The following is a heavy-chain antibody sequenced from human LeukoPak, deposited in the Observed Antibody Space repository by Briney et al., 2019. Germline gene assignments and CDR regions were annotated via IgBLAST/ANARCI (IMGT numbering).Heavy chain of an antibody. CDR2: IYDTGST. Sequence: SETLSLTCTVSGGSNSNYYWSWIRQPPGKGLEWIGYIYDTGSTNYNPSLKGRVTISVDTSKNQFSLNLNSVIAADTAEYYCARAPGSAYYPYYYMDVWGKGTTVTVSS. J-gene: IGHJ6*03. CDR3: ARAPGSAYYPYYYMDV. CDR1: GGSNSNYY. V-gene: IGHV4-59*01. D-gene: IGHD6-19*01.